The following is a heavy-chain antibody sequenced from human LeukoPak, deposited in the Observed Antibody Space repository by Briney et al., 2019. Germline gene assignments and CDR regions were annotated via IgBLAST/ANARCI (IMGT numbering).Heavy chain of an antibody. J-gene: IGHJ4*02. CDR2: ISSSSSTI. CDR3: ARDRGDSSGYYRYYFDY. V-gene: IGHV3-48*01. CDR1: GFTFSGYS. Sequence: GGSLRLSCAASGFTFSGYSMNWVRQAPGEGLEWVSYISSSSSTIYYADSVKGRFTISRDNAKNSLYLQMNSLRAEDTAVYYCARDRGDSSGYYRYYFDYWGQGTLVTVSS. D-gene: IGHD3-22*01.